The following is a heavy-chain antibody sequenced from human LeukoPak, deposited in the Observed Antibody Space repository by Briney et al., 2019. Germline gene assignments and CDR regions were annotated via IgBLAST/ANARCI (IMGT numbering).Heavy chain of an antibody. Sequence: GGSLRLCCAASGFTFRSYWMSWVRQAPGKGLEWVANIKHGGSEKYYVDSVEGRFTISRDDAKNSLYLEMNSLRVEDTAVYYCARGYGSGSYTPTKNWGQGVLVTVSS. CDR3: ARGYGSGSYTPTKN. V-gene: IGHV3-7*04. CDR1: GFTFRSYW. CDR2: IKHGGSEK. J-gene: IGHJ4*02. D-gene: IGHD3-10*01.